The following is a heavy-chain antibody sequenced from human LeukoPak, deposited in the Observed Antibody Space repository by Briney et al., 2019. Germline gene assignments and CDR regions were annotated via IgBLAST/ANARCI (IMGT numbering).Heavy chain of an antibody. Sequence: GGCLRLSCAASGFTFSNYGFHWVRQAPGKGLDWVAVISNDGSTKYYADSVKGRFTISRDNSRKTAFLQMDSLRAEDTAVYYCAKTPMRRTYSFDYWGQGTLVTVSS. CDR2: ISNDGSTK. V-gene: IGHV3-30*18. CDR1: GFTFSNYG. D-gene: IGHD2-2*01. CDR3: AKTPMRRTYSFDY. J-gene: IGHJ4*02.